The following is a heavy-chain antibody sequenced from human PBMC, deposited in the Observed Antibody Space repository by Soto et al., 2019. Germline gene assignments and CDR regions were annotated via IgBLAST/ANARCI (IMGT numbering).Heavy chain of an antibody. Sequence: SVKVSCKASGGTFSSYTISWVRQAPGQGLEWMGRIIPILGIANYAQKFQGRVTITADESTSTAYMELSSLRSEDTAVYYCARSRFLEWLLYMESFEPWGQGTLVTVSS. CDR1: GGTFSSYT. CDR2: IIPILGIA. J-gene: IGHJ5*02. D-gene: IGHD3-3*01. CDR3: ARSRFLEWLLYMESFEP. V-gene: IGHV1-69*02.